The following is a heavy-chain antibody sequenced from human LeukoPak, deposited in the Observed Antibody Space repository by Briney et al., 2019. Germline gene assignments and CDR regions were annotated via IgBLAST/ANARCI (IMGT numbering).Heavy chain of an antibody. J-gene: IGHJ5*02. D-gene: IGHD6-19*01. CDR1: GGSISSSSYY. CDR2: IYYSGST. Sequence: SETLSLTCTVSGGSISSSSYYWGWIRQPPGKGLEWIGSIYYSGSTSNNPSLKSRVTISLDTSKNQFSLKLSSVTAADTAVYYCARDLYGPAKNSGWYILRPGGWFDPWGQGTLVTVSS. V-gene: IGHV4-39*07. CDR3: ARDLYGPAKNSGWYILRPGGWFDP.